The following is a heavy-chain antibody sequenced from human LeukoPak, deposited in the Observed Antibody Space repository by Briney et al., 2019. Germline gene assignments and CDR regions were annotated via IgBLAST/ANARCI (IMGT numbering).Heavy chain of an antibody. CDR3: AASSAGPNWFDP. V-gene: IGHV3-48*03. Sequence: GGSLRLSCAASGFTFSSYEMNWVRRAPGKGLEWGSDISSSGSTIYYADSVKGRFTISRDNAKNTLYLQMNSLRAEDTAEYYCAASSAGPNWFDPWGQGTLVTVSS. J-gene: IGHJ5*02. CDR2: ISSSGSTI. CDR1: GFTFSSYE. D-gene: IGHD6-25*01.